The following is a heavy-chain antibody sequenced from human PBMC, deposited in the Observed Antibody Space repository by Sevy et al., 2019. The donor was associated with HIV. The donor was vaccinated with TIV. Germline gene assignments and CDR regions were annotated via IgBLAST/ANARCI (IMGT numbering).Heavy chain of an antibody. J-gene: IGHJ6*02. CDR1: GFTFSSYG. Sequence: GGSLRLSCAASGFTFSSYGMHWVRQAPGKGLEWVAVISYDGSNKYYADSVKGRFTISRDNSKNTLYLQMNSLRAEDTAVYYCPKSIRDHYYGMDVRGQGTTVTVSS. V-gene: IGHV3-30*18. D-gene: IGHD3-9*01. CDR2: ISYDGSNK. CDR3: PKSIRDHYYGMDV.